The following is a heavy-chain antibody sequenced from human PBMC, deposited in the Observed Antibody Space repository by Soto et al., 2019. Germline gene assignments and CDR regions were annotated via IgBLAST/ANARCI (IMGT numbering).Heavy chain of an antibody. CDR3: ATGASRNFFDY. J-gene: IGHJ4*02. V-gene: IGHV3-74*01. Sequence: EVHLVESGGGLVQPGGSLRLSCVASGFIFSNNWMHWVRQTPEEGLVWVSRISGDGSSVYYEDSVRSRFIISRDNTRNTLYLHMDSLRAEDKGVYYCATGASRNFFDYWGLGTLVTVSS. D-gene: IGHD3-3*01. CDR2: ISGDGSSV. CDR1: GFIFSNNW.